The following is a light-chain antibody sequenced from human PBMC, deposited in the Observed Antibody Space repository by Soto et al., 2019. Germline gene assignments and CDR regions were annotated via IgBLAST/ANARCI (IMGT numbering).Light chain of an antibody. J-gene: IGLJ1*01. CDR3: TTWDDSLSGYV. CDR1: SSNIGSNY. V-gene: IGLV1-47*01. CDR2: RNS. Sequence: QLVLTQPPSASGAPGQRVTISCSGSSSNIGSNYVYWYQQFPGTAPKLLIYRNSQRPSGVPDRFSGSKSGSSASLAISGLRSEDEADYYCTTWDDSLSGYVFGTGTKLTVL.